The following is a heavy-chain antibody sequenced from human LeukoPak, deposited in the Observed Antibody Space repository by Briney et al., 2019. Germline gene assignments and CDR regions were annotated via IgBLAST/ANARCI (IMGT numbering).Heavy chain of an antibody. CDR1: GYSFTSYW. V-gene: IGHV5-51*01. CDR3: ASLGYSYVHEGSLQH. Sequence: GESLKISCKGSGYSFTSYWIGWVRQMPGKGLEWMGIIYPGDSDTRYSPSFQGQVTISADKAISTAYLQWSSLKASDTAMYYCASLGYSYVHEGSLQHWGQGTLVTVSS. D-gene: IGHD5-18*01. CDR2: IYPGDSDT. J-gene: IGHJ1*01.